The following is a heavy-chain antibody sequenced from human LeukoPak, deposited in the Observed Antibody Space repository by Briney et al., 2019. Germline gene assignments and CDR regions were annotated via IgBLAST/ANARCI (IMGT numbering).Heavy chain of an antibody. J-gene: IGHJ4*02. V-gene: IGHV1-18*01. D-gene: IGHD3-22*01. CDR2: ISAYNGNT. CDR1: GYTFTSYG. Sequence: ASVKVSRKASGYTFTSYGISWVRQAPGQGLEWMGWISAYNGNTNYAQKLQGRVTMTTDTSTSTAYMELSSLRSEDTAVYYCARDYYDSSGRYFIQAGPFDYWGQGTLVTVSS. CDR3: ARDYYDSSGRYFIQAGPFDY.